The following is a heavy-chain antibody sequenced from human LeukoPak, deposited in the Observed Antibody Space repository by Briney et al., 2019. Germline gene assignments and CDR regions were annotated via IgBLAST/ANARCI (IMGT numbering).Heavy chain of an antibody. CDR1: VLTFSDYY. CDR3: PSTQCPGDSCYSDAFDI. D-gene: IGHD2-15*01. CDR2: ISSSSSYT. Sequence: PGGSLRLSCAASVLTFSDYYMSWIRQAPGKGLEWVSYISSSSSYTNYADSVKGRFTISRDNAKNSLHLQMNSLRAEDTAIYYCPSTQCPGDSCYSDAFDIWGQATMVTVSS. J-gene: IGHJ3*02. V-gene: IGHV3-11*03.